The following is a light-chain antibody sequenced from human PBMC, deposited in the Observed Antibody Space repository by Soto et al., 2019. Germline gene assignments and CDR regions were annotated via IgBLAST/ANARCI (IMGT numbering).Light chain of an antibody. CDR3: QQYNSYSRT. V-gene: IGKV1-5*03. CDR2: KAS. CDR1: QGVSAY. Sequence: DIQMTQSPSSLSASVGDRVTITCRASQGVSAYLLWYQQRQGRAPKLLIYKASSLESGVPSRFSGSGSGTEFTLTISSLQPDDFATYYCQQYNSYSRTFGQGTKVEIK. J-gene: IGKJ1*01.